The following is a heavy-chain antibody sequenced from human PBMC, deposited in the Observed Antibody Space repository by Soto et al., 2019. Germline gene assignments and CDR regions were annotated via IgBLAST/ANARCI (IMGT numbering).Heavy chain of an antibody. CDR2: ISAYNGKT. CDR1: GDTFTSYG. CDR3: ARDRPYYYDSSGSFDY. D-gene: IGHD3-22*01. Sequence: ASVKVSCKASGDTFTSYGTSWVRQAPGQGLEWMGWISAYNGKTNYAQKLQGRVTMTTDTSTSTAYMELRSLRSDDTAVYYCARDRPYYYDSSGSFDYWGQGTLVTVSS. J-gene: IGHJ4*02. V-gene: IGHV1-18*01.